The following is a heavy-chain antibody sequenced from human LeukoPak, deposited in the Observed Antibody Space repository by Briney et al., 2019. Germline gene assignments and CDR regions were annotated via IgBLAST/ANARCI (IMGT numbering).Heavy chain of an antibody. V-gene: IGHV1-69*04. CDR3: ARGGGTSRYAAIYH. Sequence: SVKVSCKASGGTFSNFAFSWVRQAPGQGLEWMGRIIPVLGTPDYAQKFQGRVTITADKSTCTAYMEVNRLTSEDTAVYYCARGGGTSRYAAIYHWGQGTLLRVSS. J-gene: IGHJ4*02. CDR1: GGTFSNFA. D-gene: IGHD5-12*01. CDR2: IIPVLGTP.